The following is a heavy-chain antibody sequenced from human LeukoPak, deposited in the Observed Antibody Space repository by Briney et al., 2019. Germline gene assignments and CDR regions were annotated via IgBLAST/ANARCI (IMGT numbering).Heavy chain of an antibody. D-gene: IGHD6-19*01. J-gene: IGHJ5*02. CDR1: GFTFDDYA. Sequence: GGSLRLSCAASGFTFDDYAMHWVRQAPGKGLEWVSGISWNSGSIGYADSVKGRFTISRDNAKNSLYLQMNSLRAEDTALYYCAKVVAGSGWSNWFDPWGQGALVTVSS. CDR3: AKVVAGSGWSNWFDP. V-gene: IGHV3-9*01. CDR2: ISWNSGSI.